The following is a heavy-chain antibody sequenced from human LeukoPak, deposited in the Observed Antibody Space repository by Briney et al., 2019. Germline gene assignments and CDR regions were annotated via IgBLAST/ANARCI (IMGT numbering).Heavy chain of an antibody. CDR1: GYTFTSYD. J-gene: IGHJ4*02. CDR2: MNPNSGNT. Sequence: ASVKVSCKASGYTFTSYDINWVRQATGQGLEWMGWMNPNSGNTGYAQKLQGRVTMTTDTSTSTAYMELRSLRSDDTAVYYCARDSFGGVIVTDYWGQGTLVTVSS. D-gene: IGHD3-16*02. V-gene: IGHV1-8*01. CDR3: ARDSFGGVIVTDY.